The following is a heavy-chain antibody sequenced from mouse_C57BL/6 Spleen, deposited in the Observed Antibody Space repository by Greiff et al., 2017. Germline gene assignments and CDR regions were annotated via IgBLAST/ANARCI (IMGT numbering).Heavy chain of an antibody. CDR2: INPNNGGT. CDR3: AREGKGGYVAY. CDR1: GYTFTDYY. D-gene: IGHD1-3*01. Sequence: EVQLQQSGPELVKPGASVKISCKASGYTFTDYYMNWVKQSHGKSLEWIGDINPNNGGTSYNQKFKGKATLTVDKSSSTAYMELRSLTSEDSAVYYCAREGKGGYVAYWGQGTLVTVSA. J-gene: IGHJ3*01. V-gene: IGHV1-26*01.